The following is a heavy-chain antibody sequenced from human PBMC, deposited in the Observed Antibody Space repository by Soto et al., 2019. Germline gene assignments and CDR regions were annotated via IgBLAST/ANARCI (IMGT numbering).Heavy chain of an antibody. CDR2: IYSGGST. CDR1: GFTVSSNY. CDR3: ARKGWGVTYYFDY. Sequence: EVQLVESGGGLVQPGGSLRLSCAASGFTVSSNYMSWVRQAPGKGLEWVSVIYSGGSTYYADSVKGRFTISRDNSKNTLYLQMNSLRAEDTAVYYCARKGWGVTYYFDYWGQGTLVTVSS. J-gene: IGHJ4*02. V-gene: IGHV3-66*01. D-gene: IGHD3-16*01.